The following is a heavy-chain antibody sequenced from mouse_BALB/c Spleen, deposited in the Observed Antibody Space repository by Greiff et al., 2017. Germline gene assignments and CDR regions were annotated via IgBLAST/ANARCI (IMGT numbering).Heavy chain of an antibody. D-gene: IGHD3-1*01. Sequence: QLQQPGAELVRPGASVKLSCKASGYTFTSYWMNWVKRRPEQGLEGIGRIDPYDSETHYNQKLKDKAILTVDKSSSTAYMQLSSLTSEDSAVYYCARAPARATGLYYWGQGTTLTVSA. CDR1: GYTFTSYW. V-gene: IGHV1-52*01. CDR3: ARAPARATGLYY. J-gene: IGHJ2*01. CDR2: IDPYDSET.